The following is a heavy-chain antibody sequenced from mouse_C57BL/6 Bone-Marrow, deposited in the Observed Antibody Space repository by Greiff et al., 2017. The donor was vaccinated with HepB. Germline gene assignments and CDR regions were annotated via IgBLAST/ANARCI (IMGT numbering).Heavy chain of an antibody. V-gene: IGHV1-66*01. CDR2: IYPGSGNT. CDR1: GYSFTSYY. D-gene: IGHD1-1*01. J-gene: IGHJ3*01. CDR3: ASHYYGSSPFAY. Sequence: QVQLQQSGPELVKPGASVKISCKASGYSFTSYYIHWVKQRPGQGLEWIGWIYPGSGNTKYNEKFKGKATLTADTSSSTAYMQLSSLTSEDSAVYYCASHYYGSSPFAYWGQGTLVTVSA.